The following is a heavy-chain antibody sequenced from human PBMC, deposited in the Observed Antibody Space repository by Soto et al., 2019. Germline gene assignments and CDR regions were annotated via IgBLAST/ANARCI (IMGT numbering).Heavy chain of an antibody. V-gene: IGHV3-30-3*01. CDR3: SRSVGYCISTSCPIYGMDV. Sequence: PGGSLRLSCAASGFTFSSYAMHWVRQAPGKGLEWVAVISYDGSNKYYADYVKGRFTISRDNSKNTLYLQMNSLRSEDTAVFYCSRSVGYCISTSCPIYGMDVWGQGTTVTVSS. CDR2: ISYDGSNK. CDR1: GFTFSSYA. D-gene: IGHD2-2*01. J-gene: IGHJ6*02.